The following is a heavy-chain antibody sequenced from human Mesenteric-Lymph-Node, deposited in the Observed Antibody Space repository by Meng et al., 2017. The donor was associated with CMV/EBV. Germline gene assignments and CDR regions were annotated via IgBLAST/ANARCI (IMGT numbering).Heavy chain of an antibody. CDR3: ARYDLTPYYYYGMDV. Sequence: SETLSLTCTVSSDSISSSRYYWAWIRQPPGKGLEWIGSIYYSGSTYYNPSLKSRVTISVDTSKNQFSLKLSSVTAADTAVYYCARYDLTPYYYYGMDVWGQGTTVTVSS. CDR2: IYYSGST. J-gene: IGHJ6*02. D-gene: IGHD3-3*01. CDR1: SDSISSSRYY. V-gene: IGHV4-39*01.